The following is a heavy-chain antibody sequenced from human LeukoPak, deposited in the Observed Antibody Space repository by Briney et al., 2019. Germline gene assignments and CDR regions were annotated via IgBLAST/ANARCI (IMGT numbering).Heavy chain of an antibody. D-gene: IGHD4-17*01. Sequence: ASVKVSCKASGGTFSSYAISWVRQAPGQGLEWMGRIIPILGIANYAQKFQGRVTITADKSTSTAYMELSSLRSEDTAVYYCATISYYGDYWDYWGQGTLVTVSS. V-gene: IGHV1-69*04. J-gene: IGHJ4*02. CDR3: ATISYYGDYWDY. CDR2: IIPILGIA. CDR1: GGTFSSYA.